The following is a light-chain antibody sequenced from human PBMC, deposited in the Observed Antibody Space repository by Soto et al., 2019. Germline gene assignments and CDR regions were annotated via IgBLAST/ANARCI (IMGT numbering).Light chain of an antibody. CDR1: QGISYW. CDR2: DAS. J-gene: IGKJ2*01. V-gene: IGKV1-5*01. Sequence: DIQMTQSPSALSASVGDSVTITCRASQGISYWLAWYQQKPGKAPQLLIYDASSLGNGVPSRFSGSGSETEFTFTISILLPDDSATYYCQQYSNYSPLTAFGQGTNLEIK. CDR3: QQYSNYSPLTA.